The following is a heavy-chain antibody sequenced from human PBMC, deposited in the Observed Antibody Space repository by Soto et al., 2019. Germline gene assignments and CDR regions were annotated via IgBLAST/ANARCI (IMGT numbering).Heavy chain of an antibody. CDR1: GYTFTVYY. Sequence: ASVKVSCKASGYTFTVYYMHWVRQAPGQGLEWMGWINPKSGGTMYPQKFQGRVTMTWDTSISTAYMALTRLRSDDTAVYYCARDLAKGGGSAGFHYGGQGTLVTVSS. V-gene: IGHV1-2*02. D-gene: IGHD1-26*01. J-gene: IGHJ4*02. CDR3: ARDLAKGGGSAGFHY. CDR2: INPKSGGT.